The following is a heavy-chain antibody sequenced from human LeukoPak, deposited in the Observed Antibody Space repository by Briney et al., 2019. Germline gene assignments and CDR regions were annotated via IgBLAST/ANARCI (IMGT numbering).Heavy chain of an antibody. CDR2: ISAYDGNS. D-gene: IGHD2-2*01. J-gene: IGHJ4*02. V-gene: IGHV1-18*01. CDR3: ARVHSYCSSTSCLDY. CDR1: GYTFTSYG. Sequence: ASVKVSCKASGYTFTSYGISWVRQAPGQGLEWMGWISAYDGNSNYAQKFQGRVTMTTDTSTSTGYMELRSLRSDDTAVYYCARVHSYCSSTSCLDYWGQGTLVTVSS.